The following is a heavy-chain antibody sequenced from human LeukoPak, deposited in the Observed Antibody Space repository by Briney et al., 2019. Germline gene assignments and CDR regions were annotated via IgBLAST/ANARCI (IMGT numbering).Heavy chain of an antibody. CDR2: ITVHNGNT. D-gene: IGHD6-13*01. Sequence: ASVKVSCKASGYTFTSHGIIWVRQAPGQRLEWLGWITVHNGNTHYAQKFQGRVTMTTDTSTSTAYMELRSLRSDDTAVYYCARALGSSWTPSWFDPWGLGTLVTVSS. V-gene: IGHV1-18*01. CDR3: ARALGSSWTPSWFDP. CDR1: GYTFTSHG. J-gene: IGHJ5*02.